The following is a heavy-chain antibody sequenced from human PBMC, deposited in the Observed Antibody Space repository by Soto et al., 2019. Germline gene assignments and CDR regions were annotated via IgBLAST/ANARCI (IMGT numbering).Heavy chain of an antibody. J-gene: IGHJ4*02. V-gene: IGHV1-18*01. CDR2: ISGYNGNT. Sequence: QVQLVQSGAEVKKSGASVKVSCKASGYTFTSYGISWVRQAPGQGLEWMGWISGYNGNTKYAQKFQGRVTMTTDTSTSTAHMELRSLRSDDTAVFYCARVGGWGCSGGSSCFDYWGQGTLVTVSS. CDR1: GYTFTSYG. D-gene: IGHD2-15*01. CDR3: ARVGGWGCSGGSSCFDY.